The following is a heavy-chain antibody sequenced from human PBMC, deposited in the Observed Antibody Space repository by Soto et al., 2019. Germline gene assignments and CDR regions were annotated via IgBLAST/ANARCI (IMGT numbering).Heavy chain of an antibody. V-gene: IGHV6-1*01. CDR2: TYYRSKWYN. D-gene: IGHD6-13*01. Sequence: SQTLSLTCAIPGDSVSSNSAAWNWIRQSPSRGLEWLGRTYYRSKWYNDYAVSVKSRITINPDTSKNQFSLQLNSVTPEDTAVYYCVRVIGNSSSRGYFEYWGQGTLVSVSS. CDR1: GDSVSSNSAA. CDR3: VRVIGNSSSRGYFEY. J-gene: IGHJ4*02.